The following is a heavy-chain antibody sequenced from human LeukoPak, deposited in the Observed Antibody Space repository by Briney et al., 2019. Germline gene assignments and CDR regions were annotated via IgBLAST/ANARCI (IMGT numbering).Heavy chain of an antibody. V-gene: IGHV3-74*01. D-gene: IGHD3-10*01. CDR3: AKPLPSEGAFDI. J-gene: IGHJ3*02. CDR2: INTDGSST. CDR1: GFTFSSYW. Sequence: PGGSLRLSCAASGFTFSSYWMHWVRQAPGKGLVWVSRINTDGSSTSYADSVKGRFTISRDNAKNTLYLQMNSLRAEDTAVYYCAKPLPSEGAFDIWGQGTMVTVSS.